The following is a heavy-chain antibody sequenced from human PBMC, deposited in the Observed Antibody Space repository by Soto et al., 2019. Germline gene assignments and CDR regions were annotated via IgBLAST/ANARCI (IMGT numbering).Heavy chain of an antibody. CDR3: AGDKHDYFNRGIGFDT. D-gene: IGHD4-17*01. CDR1: GDSVSTNGAA. Sequence: PSQTLSLTCAISGDSVSTNGAAWNWIRQSPSRGLEWLGRTYNRSKWYNDNAVSVKSRITINPDTSKNQISLQLNSMTTEDTAFYYCAGDKHDYFNRGIGFDTWGQGILVTVSS. CDR2: TYNRSKWYN. V-gene: IGHV6-1*01. J-gene: IGHJ5*02.